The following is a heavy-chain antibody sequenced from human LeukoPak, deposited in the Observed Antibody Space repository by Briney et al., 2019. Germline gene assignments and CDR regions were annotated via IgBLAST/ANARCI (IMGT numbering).Heavy chain of an antibody. CDR2: MNPNSGNT. Sequence: ASVKVSCKASGYTFTSYDINWVRQATGQGLEWMGWMNPNSGNTGYAQKFQGRVTITRNTSISTAYMELSSLRSEDTAVYYCARGTGRYIDYDFWSGDWGPDYWGQGTLVTVSS. J-gene: IGHJ4*02. D-gene: IGHD3-3*01. CDR3: ARGTGRYIDYDFWSGDWGPDY. V-gene: IGHV1-8*03. CDR1: GYTFTSYD.